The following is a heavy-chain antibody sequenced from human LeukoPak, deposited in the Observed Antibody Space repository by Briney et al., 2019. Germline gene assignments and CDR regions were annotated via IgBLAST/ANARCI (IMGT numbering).Heavy chain of an antibody. D-gene: IGHD3-16*02. J-gene: IGHJ6*02. V-gene: IGHV1-69*13. Sequence: SVKVSCKASGGTFSSYAISWVRQTPGQGLEWMGGIIPIFGTANYAQKFQGRVTITADESTSTAYMELSSLRSEDTAVYYCARDHEGYDYVWGSYRPPSYYGMDVWGQGTTVTVSS. CDR2: IIPIFGTA. CDR1: GGTFSSYA. CDR3: ARDHEGYDYVWGSYRPPSYYGMDV.